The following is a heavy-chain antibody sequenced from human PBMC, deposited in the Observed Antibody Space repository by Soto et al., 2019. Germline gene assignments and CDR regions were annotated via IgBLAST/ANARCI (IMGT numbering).Heavy chain of an antibody. CDR2: LTPSGGET. J-gene: IGHJ3*02. D-gene: IGHD4-17*01. V-gene: IGHV3-23*01. CDR1: GFTFSTYA. Sequence: EGSLRLSCVASGFTFSTYAMSWVRQAPGKGLEWVSALTPSGGETYYADSVKGRFTISRDNSMNALYLQMNSLRTEDTAVYYWAHPRGYGVFDAYDIWGQGTMVTVSS. CDR3: AHPRGYGVFDAYDI.